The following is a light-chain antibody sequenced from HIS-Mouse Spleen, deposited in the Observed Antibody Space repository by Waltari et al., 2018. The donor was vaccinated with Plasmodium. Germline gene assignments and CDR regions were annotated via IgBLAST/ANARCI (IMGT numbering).Light chain of an antibody. V-gene: IGLV2-23*01. CDR1: SSDVGSYNL. J-gene: IGLJ1*01. CDR2: EGS. CDR3: CSYAGSSTYV. Sequence: QSALTQPASVSGSPGQSITISCTGTSSDVGSYNLVSWYQQHPGKAPKLIIYEGSKRPSGVSNRFSGSKSGNTASLTSSGLQAEDEADYYCCSYAGSSTYVFGTGTKVTVL.